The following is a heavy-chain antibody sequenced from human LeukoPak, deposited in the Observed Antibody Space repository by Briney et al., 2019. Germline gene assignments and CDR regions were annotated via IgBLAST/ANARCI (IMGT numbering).Heavy chain of an antibody. J-gene: IGHJ3*02. Sequence: SETLSLTCTVSGGSINRGSFYWGWIRQPPGKGLEWIGSNWYGGRYYYNRSLKGRVTISVDTSKNEFSLKLSSVPAGDTAVYYCARAGLSISGRPGAFDIWGQGTMVTVSS. D-gene: IGHD6-19*01. V-gene: IGHV4-39*07. CDR3: ARAGLSISGRPGAFDI. CDR2: NWYGGRY. CDR1: GGSINRGSFY.